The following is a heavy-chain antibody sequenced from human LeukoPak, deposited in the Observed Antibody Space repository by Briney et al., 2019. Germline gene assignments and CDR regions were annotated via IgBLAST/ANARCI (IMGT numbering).Heavy chain of an antibody. CDR2: IIPIFGTA. J-gene: IGHJ2*01. V-gene: IGHV1-69*13. D-gene: IGHD2-21*02. CDR3: ARDAGCGGDCYPQLAWYFDL. Sequence: GASVKVSCKASGGTFSSYAISWVRQAPGQGLEWMGGIIPIFGTANYAQKFQGRVTITADESTSTAYMELSSLRSEDTAVYYCARDAGCGGDCYPQLAWYFDLWGRGTLVTVSS. CDR1: GGTFSSYA.